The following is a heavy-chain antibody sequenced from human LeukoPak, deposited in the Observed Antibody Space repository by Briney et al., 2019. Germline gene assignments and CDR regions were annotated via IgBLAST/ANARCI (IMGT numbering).Heavy chain of an antibody. D-gene: IGHD3-10*01. V-gene: IGHV3-23*01. Sequence: PGGSLRLSCAASGLTFSSYAMSCVRQAPGRGLEWVSAISGSGGRTYYADSVKGRFTISRDNSKNTLYLQMNSLRAEDTAVYYCAKDRRFDGSGCYPQYYYGMDVCGQGTTVTVSS. CDR2: ISGSGGRT. CDR1: GLTFSSYA. CDR3: AKDRRFDGSGCYPQYYYGMDV. J-gene: IGHJ6*02.